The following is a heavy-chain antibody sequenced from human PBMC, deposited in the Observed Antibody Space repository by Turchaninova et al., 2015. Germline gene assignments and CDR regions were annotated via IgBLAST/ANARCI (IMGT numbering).Heavy chain of an antibody. CDR1: GHTLYDYV. D-gene: IGHD6-6*01. CDR2: IKPNNGDT. Sequence: QVQLVQSGAEVKKPGDSVQLSCEVSGHTLYDYVMHWMRPAPGQGVEWVGWIKPNNGDTKSDQKFQGRVTLTRDASISTANMELSRLTSDDTAVYYCARYTSSIKEIDYWGQGTLVTVSS. V-gene: IGHV1-2*02. J-gene: IGHJ4*02. CDR3: ARYTSSIKEIDY.